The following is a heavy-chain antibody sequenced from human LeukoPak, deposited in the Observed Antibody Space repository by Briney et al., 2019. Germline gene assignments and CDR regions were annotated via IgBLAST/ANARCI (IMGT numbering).Heavy chain of an antibody. CDR2: INHSGST. V-gene: IGHV4-34*01. CDR3: ARGRITMVRVFDY. CDR1: GGSFSGYY. D-gene: IGHD3-10*01. Sequence: SETLSLTCAVYGGSFSGYYWSWIRQPPGKGLEWIGEINHSGSTNYNPSLKSRVTISVDTSKNHFSLKLSSVTAADTAVYYCARGRITMVRVFDYWGQGTLVTVST. J-gene: IGHJ4*02.